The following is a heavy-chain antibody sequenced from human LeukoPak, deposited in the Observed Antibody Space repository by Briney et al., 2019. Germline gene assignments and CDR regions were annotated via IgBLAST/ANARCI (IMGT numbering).Heavy chain of an antibody. J-gene: IGHJ3*02. CDR3: ARRTTLVVPDHDAFDI. Sequence: GESLKISCKGSGYSFTSYWIGWVRQMPGKGLEWTGIIYPGDSDTRYSPSFQGQVTISADKSISTAYLQWSSLKASDTAMYYCARRTTLVVPDHDAFDIWGQGTMVTVSS. D-gene: IGHD2-2*01. V-gene: IGHV5-51*01. CDR2: IYPGDSDT. CDR1: GYSFTSYW.